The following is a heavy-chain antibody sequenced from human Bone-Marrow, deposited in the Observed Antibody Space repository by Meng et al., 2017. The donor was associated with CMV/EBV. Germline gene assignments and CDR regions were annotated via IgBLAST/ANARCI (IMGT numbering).Heavy chain of an antibody. CDR1: GGSISSYY. J-gene: IGHJ6*02. D-gene: IGHD6-6*01. CDR2: INHSGST. CDR3: AKGRGAARVTYYYYYGMDV. Sequence: SETLSLTCTVSGGSISSYYWSWIRQPPGKGLEWIGEINHSGSTNYNPTLKSRVTISVDTSKNQLPLKLTSVTGADTAVYYCAKGRGAARVTYYYYYGMDVWGQGTTVTVSS. V-gene: IGHV4-34*01.